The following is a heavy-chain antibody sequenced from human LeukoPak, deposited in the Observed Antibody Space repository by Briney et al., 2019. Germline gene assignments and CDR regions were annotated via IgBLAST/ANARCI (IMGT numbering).Heavy chain of an antibody. CDR1: GFTFSSYA. D-gene: IGHD3-3*01. CDR2: ISGSGGST. Sequence: QSGGSLRLSCAASGFTFSSYAMSWVRQAPGKGLEWVSAISGSGGSTYYADSVKGRFTISRDNAKNSLYLQMNSLRDEDTAVYYCARELYEFWSGRFDYWGQGTLVTVSS. CDR3: ARELYEFWSGRFDY. J-gene: IGHJ4*02. V-gene: IGHV3-23*01.